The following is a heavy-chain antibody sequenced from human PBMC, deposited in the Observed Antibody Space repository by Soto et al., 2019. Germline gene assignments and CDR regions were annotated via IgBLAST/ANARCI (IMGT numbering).Heavy chain of an antibody. CDR3: AKDRRAGGNSAFYFDF. D-gene: IGHD3-16*01. V-gene: IGHV3-23*01. J-gene: IGHJ4*02. Sequence: GGSLRLSCAASGFKFSNYAMSWVRQAPGKGLEWVSLISATGGGTYYADSVKGRFTISRDNPHNTLYLQVHSLTAEDTAVYYCAKDRRAGGNSAFYFDFWGQGAQVTVSS. CDR1: GFKFSNYA. CDR2: ISATGGGT.